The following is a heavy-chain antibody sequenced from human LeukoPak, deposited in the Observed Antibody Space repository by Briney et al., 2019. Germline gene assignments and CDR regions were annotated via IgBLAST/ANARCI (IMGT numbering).Heavy chain of an antibody. D-gene: IGHD5-12*01. J-gene: IGHJ4*02. CDR2: IYYSGST. CDR3: ARTPGGDSGYDYYFDY. CDR1: GGSISSSSYY. Sequence: KTSETLSLTCTVSGGSISSSSYYWGWIRQPPGKGLEWIGSIYYSGSTYYNPSLKSRVTISVDTSKNQFSLKLSSVTAADTAVYYCARTPGGDSGYDYYFDYWCQGTLVTVSS. V-gene: IGHV4-39*01.